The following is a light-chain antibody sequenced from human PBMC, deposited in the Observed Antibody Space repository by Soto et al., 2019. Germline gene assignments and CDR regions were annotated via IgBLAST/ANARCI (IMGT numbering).Light chain of an antibody. Sequence: QSVLTQPASVSGSPGQSITISCTGTSSDVGGYDYVSWYQQHPGKAPKLMIYEVSNRPSGVSNRFSGSKSGNTASLTISGLQAEDEADYYCCSYTRSSTLVFGGGTKVTVL. CDR1: SSDVGGYDY. J-gene: IGLJ2*01. CDR3: CSYTRSSTLV. V-gene: IGLV2-14*01. CDR2: EVS.